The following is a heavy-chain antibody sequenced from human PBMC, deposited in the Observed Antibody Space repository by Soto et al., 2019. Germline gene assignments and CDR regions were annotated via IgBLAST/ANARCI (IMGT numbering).Heavy chain of an antibody. D-gene: IGHD3-3*02. CDR3: VKDAPQPFSD. CDR1: GFDFSNYG. J-gene: IGHJ4*02. Sequence: EVQLLESGGGLVQPGGSLRISCAASGFDFSNYGMSWVRQAPGKXLEWVSAISGTAHASYYAASVKGRFTISRDNSKNTLYLHMNSLRVEDTAVYFCVKDAPQPFSDWGQGTLVTVSS. CDR2: ISGTAHAS. V-gene: IGHV3-23*01.